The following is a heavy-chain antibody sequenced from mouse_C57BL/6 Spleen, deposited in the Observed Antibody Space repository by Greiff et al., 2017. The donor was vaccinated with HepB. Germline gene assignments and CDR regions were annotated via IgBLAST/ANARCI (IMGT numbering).Heavy chain of an antibody. CDR2: ISSGGSYT. CDR1: GFTFSSYG. D-gene: IGHD1-1*01. J-gene: IGHJ1*03. V-gene: IGHV5-6*02. Sequence: DVKLVESGGDLVKPGGSLKLSCAASGFTFSSYGMSWVRQTPDKRLEWVATISSGGSYTYYPDSVKGRFTISRDNAKNTLYLQMSSLKSEDTAMYYCARHYYYGSSHWYFDVWGTGTTVTVSS. CDR3: ARHYYYGSSHWYFDV.